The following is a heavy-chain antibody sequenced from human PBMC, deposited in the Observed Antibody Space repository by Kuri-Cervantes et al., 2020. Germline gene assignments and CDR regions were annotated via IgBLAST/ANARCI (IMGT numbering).Heavy chain of an antibody. Sequence: GGSLRLSCAASGFTFSSYGMHWVRQAPGKGLEWVAVIWYDGSNKYYADSVKGRFTISRDNSKNTLYLQMNSLRAEDTAVYYCAKDLGRYYDTNAFDIWGQGTMVTVSS. D-gene: IGHD3-22*01. CDR1: GFTFSSYG. CDR2: IWYDGSNK. CDR3: AKDLGRYYDTNAFDI. V-gene: IGHV3-30*02. J-gene: IGHJ3*02.